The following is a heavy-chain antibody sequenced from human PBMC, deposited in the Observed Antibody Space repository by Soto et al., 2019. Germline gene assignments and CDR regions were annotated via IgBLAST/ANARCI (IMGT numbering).Heavy chain of an antibody. Sequence: PSETLSLTCTVSGGSISYYYWSWIRQPPGKGLEWIGYIYYSGSTNYNPSLKSRVTISVDTSKNQFSLKLSSVTAADTAVYYCARGSRGWYGIPYNWFDPWGQGTLVTVSS. J-gene: IGHJ5*02. CDR1: GGSISYYY. D-gene: IGHD6-19*01. V-gene: IGHV4-59*12. CDR3: ARGSRGWYGIPYNWFDP. CDR2: IYYSGST.